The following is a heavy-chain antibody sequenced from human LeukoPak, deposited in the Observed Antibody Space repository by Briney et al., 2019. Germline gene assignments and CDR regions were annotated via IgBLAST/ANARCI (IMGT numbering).Heavy chain of an antibody. D-gene: IGHD6-13*01. CDR1: GFTFSSYA. V-gene: IGHV3-23*01. CDR3: AKDSIAAARLPDWYFDL. J-gene: IGHJ2*01. CDR2: ISGSGGST. Sequence: PGGSLRLSCAASGFTFSSYAMSWVRQAPGKGLEWVSAISGSGGSTYYADSVKGRFTISRDNSKNTLYLQMNSLRAEDTAVYYCAKDSIAAARLPDWYFDLWGRGTLVTVSS.